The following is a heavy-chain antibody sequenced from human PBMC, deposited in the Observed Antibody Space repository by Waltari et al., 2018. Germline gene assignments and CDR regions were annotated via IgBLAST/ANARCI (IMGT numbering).Heavy chain of an antibody. J-gene: IGHJ3*02. CDR2: INPNSGGT. D-gene: IGHD2-2*01. V-gene: IGHV1-2*02. CDR3: ARAPSGTREGGGAFDI. Sequence: QVQLVQSGAEVKKPGASVKVSCKASGYTFTGYYMHWVRQAPGQGLEWMGWINPNSGGTNYAQKFQGRGTMTRDTSISTAYMELSRLRSDDTAVYYCARAPSGTREGGGAFDIWGQGTMVTVSS. CDR1: GYTFTGYY.